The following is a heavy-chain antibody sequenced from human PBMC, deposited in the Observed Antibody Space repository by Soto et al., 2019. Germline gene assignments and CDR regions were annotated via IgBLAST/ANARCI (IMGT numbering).Heavy chain of an antibody. CDR2: IYHTGNT. CDR1: GGSISTDNW. CDR3: ARGGRWLFDY. J-gene: IGHJ4*02. Sequence: QVQLEESGPGLVKPSGTLSLTCAVSGGSISTDNWWSWVRQPPGKGLVWVGEIYHTGNTNYNPSLNSRLTISIDKSKDQFSLDVTFVTAADTAVYYCARGGRWLFDYWGQGALVTVSS. D-gene: IGHD6-19*01. V-gene: IGHV4-4*02.